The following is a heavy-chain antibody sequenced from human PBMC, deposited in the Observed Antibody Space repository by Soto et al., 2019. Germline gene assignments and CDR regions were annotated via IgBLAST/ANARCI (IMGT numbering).Heavy chain of an antibody. CDR2: LSGGGGTT. CDR1: GFTFSSYA. CDR3: VRESYYYGMDV. V-gene: IGHV3-23*01. J-gene: IGHJ6*02. Sequence: GGSLRLSCAASGFTFSSYAMSWVRQAPGKGLEWVSALSGGGGTTYYADSVEGRFTISRDNSKNTVYLQMNSLRAEDTAVYYCVRESYYYGMDVWGQGTTVTVSS.